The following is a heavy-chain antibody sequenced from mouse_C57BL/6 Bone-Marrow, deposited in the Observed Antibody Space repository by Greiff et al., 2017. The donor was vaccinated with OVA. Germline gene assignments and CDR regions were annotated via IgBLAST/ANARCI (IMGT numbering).Heavy chain of an antibody. Sequence: VQLKQSGPGMVKPSQSLSLTCTVTGYSITSGYDWHWIRHFPGNKLEWMGYISYSGSTNYNPSLKSRISITHDTSKNHFFLKLNSVTTEDTATYYCARRGYGDSFDYWGQGTTLTVSS. J-gene: IGHJ2*01. V-gene: IGHV3-1*01. CDR1: GYSITSGYD. D-gene: IGHD1-1*02. CDR3: ARRGYGDSFDY. CDR2: ISYSGST.